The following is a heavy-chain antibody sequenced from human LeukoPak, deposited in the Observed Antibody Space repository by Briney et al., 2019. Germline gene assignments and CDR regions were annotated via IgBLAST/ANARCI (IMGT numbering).Heavy chain of an antibody. CDR2: IRSKTDGGTT. V-gene: IGHV3-15*01. D-gene: IGHD7-27*01. CDR3: TTGTWGFGDF. CDR1: GFTFSNAW. J-gene: IGHJ4*02. Sequence: GGSLRLSCAASGFTFSNAWLSWVRQAPGKGLAWVGRIRSKTDGGTTDYAAPVKGRFTISRDDSKNTLYLQMNSLKIEDIGVYYCTTGTWGFGDFWGQGTLVTVSS.